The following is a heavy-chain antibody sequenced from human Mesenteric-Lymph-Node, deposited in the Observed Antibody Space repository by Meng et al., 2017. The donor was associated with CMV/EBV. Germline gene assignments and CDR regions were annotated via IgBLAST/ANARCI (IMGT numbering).Heavy chain of an antibody. CDR2: ISSSSTYI. CDR3: ARSGYYGMDV. CDR1: GFTFTSHS. V-gene: IGHV3-21*01. J-gene: IGHJ6*02. Sequence: GGSLRLSCAASGFTFTSHSMNWVRQAPGKGLEWVAAISSSSTYIYYADSVKGRFTISRDNAKNSLYLQMNGLRAEDTAVYYCARSGYYGMDVWGQGTTVTVSS.